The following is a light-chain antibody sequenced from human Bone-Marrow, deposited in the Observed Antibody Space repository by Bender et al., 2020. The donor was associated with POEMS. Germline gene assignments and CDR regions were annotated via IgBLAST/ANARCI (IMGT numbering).Light chain of an antibody. CDR1: SSDVGGSNF. V-gene: IGLV2-8*01. CDR2: EVS. J-gene: IGLJ1*01. CDR3: SSYAGSDNYV. Sequence: QSALTQPPSASGSPGQSVTISCSGTSSDVGGSNFVSWYQQHPGKVPKVVIYEVSKRPSGVPDRFSGSKSGNTASLTVSGLHAEDEADYYCSSYAGSDNYVFGTGTKVTVL.